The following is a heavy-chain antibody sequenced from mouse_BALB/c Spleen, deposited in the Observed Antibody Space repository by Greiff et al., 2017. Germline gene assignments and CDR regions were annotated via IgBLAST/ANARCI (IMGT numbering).Heavy chain of an antibody. V-gene: IGHV1-54*01. CDR2: INPGSGGT. Sequence: VQLQESGAELVRPGTSVKVSCKASGYAFTNYLIEWVKQRPGQGLEWIGVINPGSGGTNYNEKFKGKATLTADKSSSTAYMQLSSLTSDDSAVYFCARSGKKFITTVVAPYYWGQGTSVTVSS. D-gene: IGHD1-1*01. J-gene: IGHJ4*01. CDR1: GYAFTNYL. CDR3: ARSGKKFITTVVAPYY.